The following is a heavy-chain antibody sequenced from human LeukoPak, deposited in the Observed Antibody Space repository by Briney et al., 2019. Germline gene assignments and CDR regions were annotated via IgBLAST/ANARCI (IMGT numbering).Heavy chain of an antibody. CDR1: GFTFSSYA. CDR2: ISGSGGST. Sequence: GGSLRLSCAASGFTFSSYAMSWVRQAPGKGLEWVSAISGSGGSTYYADSVKGRFTISRDNSKNTLYLQMNSLRAEDTAVYYCAKVLGYCSGGSCYSKPGGYYYYMDVWGKGTTVTVSS. CDR3: AKVLGYCSGGSCYSKPGGYYYYMDV. D-gene: IGHD2-15*01. V-gene: IGHV3-23*01. J-gene: IGHJ6*03.